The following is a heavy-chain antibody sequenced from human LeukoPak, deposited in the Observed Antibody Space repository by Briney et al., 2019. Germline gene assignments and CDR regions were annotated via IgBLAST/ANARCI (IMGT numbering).Heavy chain of an antibody. Sequence: GGSLRLSCAASGFTVSSNYMRCVRQAPGRGLECVSVIYRGGSTYYADSVKCRFTISRDNSKSAMYLQMNSLRAEDTAVYYCAREAWADKFRSGYYYPDVWGKGTTVTVSS. CDR3: AREAWADKFRSGYYYPDV. CDR2: IYRGGST. V-gene: IGHV3-53*01. CDR1: GFTVSSNY. J-gene: IGHJ6*03. D-gene: IGHD2-15*01.